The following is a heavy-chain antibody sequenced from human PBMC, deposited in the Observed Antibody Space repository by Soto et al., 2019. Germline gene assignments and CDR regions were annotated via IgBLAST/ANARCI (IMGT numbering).Heavy chain of an antibody. J-gene: IGHJ4*02. V-gene: IGHV3-30*18. CDR1: GFTFSNYG. Sequence: QVQLVESGGGVVQPGRSLRLSCAASGFTFSNYGMHWVRQAPGKGLEWVAFISSDGINKYYVDSVKGRFTISRDNSENTLSLQMNSLRAEDTAVYYCAEDGDYYDSSGSLDYWGQGTQVTVSS. D-gene: IGHD3-22*01. CDR3: AEDGDYYDSSGSLDY. CDR2: ISSDGINK.